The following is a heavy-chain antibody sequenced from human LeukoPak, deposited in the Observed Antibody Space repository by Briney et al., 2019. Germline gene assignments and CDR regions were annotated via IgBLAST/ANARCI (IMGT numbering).Heavy chain of an antibody. CDR1: GGTFSSYA. CDR2: MNPNSGNT. D-gene: IGHD3-10*01. Sequence: ASVKVSCKASGGTFSSYAISWVRQAPGQGLEWMGWMNPNSGNTGYAQKFQGRVTMTRNTSISTAYMELSSLRSEDTAVYYCARGQLWFGETYYYYYYMDVWGKGTTVTVSS. CDR3: ARGQLWFGETYYYYYYMDV. V-gene: IGHV1-8*02. J-gene: IGHJ6*03.